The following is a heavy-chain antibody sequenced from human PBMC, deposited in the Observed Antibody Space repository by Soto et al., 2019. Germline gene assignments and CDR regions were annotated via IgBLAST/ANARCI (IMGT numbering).Heavy chain of an antibody. D-gene: IGHD6-19*01. Sequence: EVQLLESGGGLVQPGGSLRLSCAASGFTFSSYAMSWVRQAPGKGLEWDSAISGSGGSTYYADSVKGRFTISRDNSKNTLYLQMNSLRAEDTAVYYCAKDSIAGYSSGSYYFDYWGQGTLVTVSS. CDR2: ISGSGGST. J-gene: IGHJ4*02. V-gene: IGHV3-23*01. CDR3: AKDSIAGYSSGSYYFDY. CDR1: GFTFSSYA.